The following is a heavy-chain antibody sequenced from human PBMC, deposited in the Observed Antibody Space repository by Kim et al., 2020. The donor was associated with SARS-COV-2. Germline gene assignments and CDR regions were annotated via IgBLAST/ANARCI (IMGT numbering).Heavy chain of an antibody. CDR2: VSGGGDST. Sequence: GGSLRLSCVGSGFTFRTYAMTWVRQAPGKGLEWVSGVSGGGDSTHYADSVKGRFTISRDNSKNTLYLQINSLRAEDTAVYYCAKEGRGDYVFYYYGMDVRGQGTTVTVSS. CDR1: GFTFRTYA. V-gene: IGHV3-23*01. D-gene: IGHD4-17*01. CDR3: AKEGRGDYVFYYYGMDV. J-gene: IGHJ6*02.